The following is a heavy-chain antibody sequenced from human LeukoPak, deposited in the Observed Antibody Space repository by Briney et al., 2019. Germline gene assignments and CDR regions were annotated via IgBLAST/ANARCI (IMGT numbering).Heavy chain of an antibody. CDR2: IRTYNGST. D-gene: IGHD3-16*01. V-gene: IGHV1-18*01. CDR1: GYIFTSYG. Sequence: ASVKVSCRASGYIFTSYGITWVRQAPGQGLEWMGWIRTYNGSTNYAQKFQGRVTMTTDTSTTTAYMELKSLRSDDTAVYYCARGTYEGLVYWGQGTLVTVSS. J-gene: IGHJ4*02. CDR3: ARGTYEGLVY.